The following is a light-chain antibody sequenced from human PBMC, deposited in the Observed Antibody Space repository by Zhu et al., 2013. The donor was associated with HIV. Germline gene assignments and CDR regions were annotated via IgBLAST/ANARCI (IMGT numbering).Light chain of an antibody. Sequence: DIVMTQSPDSLAVSLGERATINCKSSQSVLYSSNNKNYLAWYQQKPGQPPKLLIYWASTRESGVPDRFSGSGSGTDFTLTITGLQPDDFATYYCQQYSDYPVTFGGGTKVEMK. CDR3: QQYSDYPVT. V-gene: IGKV4-1*01. CDR2: WAS. CDR1: QSVLYSSNNKNY. J-gene: IGKJ4*01.